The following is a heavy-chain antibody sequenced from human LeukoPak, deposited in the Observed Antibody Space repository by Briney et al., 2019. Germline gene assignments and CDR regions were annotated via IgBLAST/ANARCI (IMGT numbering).Heavy chain of an antibody. D-gene: IGHD3-16*01. V-gene: IGHV3-23*01. CDR3: AKDRGDTYGHELFDY. CDR1: GFTFSNAW. CDR2: ISSGGTT. J-gene: IGHJ4*02. Sequence: GGSLRLSCAASGFTFSNAWMSWVRQAPGKGLEWVSLISSGGTTYYADSVKGRFTISRDNSKNTLYLQMNSLGAEDTAVYYCAKDRGDTYGHELFDYRGQGTLVTVSS.